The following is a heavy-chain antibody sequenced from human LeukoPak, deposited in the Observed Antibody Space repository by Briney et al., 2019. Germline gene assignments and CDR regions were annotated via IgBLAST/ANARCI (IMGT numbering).Heavy chain of an antibody. CDR2: ISGSGGST. CDR1: GFTFSSYA. V-gene: IGHV3-23*01. CDR3: AGRRWELPYYYYMDV. D-gene: IGHD1-26*01. J-gene: IGHJ6*03. Sequence: PGGSLRLSCAASGFTFSSYAMSWVRQAPGKGLEWVSAISGSGGSTYYADSVKGRFTISRDNSKNTLYLQMNSLRAEDTAVYYCAGRRWELPYYYYMDVWGKGTTVTVSS.